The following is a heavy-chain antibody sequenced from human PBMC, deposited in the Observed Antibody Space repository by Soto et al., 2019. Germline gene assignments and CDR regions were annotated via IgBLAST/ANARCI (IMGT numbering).Heavy chain of an antibody. CDR1: GFTFDAHP. J-gene: IGHJ4*02. CDR3: ATQRTTLTTRFDS. V-gene: IGHV3-23*01. CDR2: ISGYGGST. D-gene: IGHD4-17*01. Sequence: EVQLLESGGGLVQPGGSLTVSCVASGFTFDAHPMSWVRLAPGKGLEWVSTISGYGGSTFYPDSLKGRFVISRDNSKNTLYLQSNTLRPADTAFFFCATQRTTLTTRFDSWGRGSLVTVSS.